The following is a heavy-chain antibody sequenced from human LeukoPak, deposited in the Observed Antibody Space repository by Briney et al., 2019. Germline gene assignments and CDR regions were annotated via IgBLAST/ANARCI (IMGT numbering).Heavy chain of an antibody. CDR1: GFTFSSYE. CDR2: ISSSGSTI. J-gene: IGHJ4*02. D-gene: IGHD6-19*01. CDR3: AKPGYSSGWGLYYFDD. V-gene: IGHV3-48*03. Sequence: PGGSLRLSCAASGFTFSSYEMNWVRQAPGKGLEWVSYISSSGSTIYYADSVKGRFTISRDNAKNSLYLQMNSLRAEDTALYYCAKPGYSSGWGLYYFDDWGQGTLVTVSS.